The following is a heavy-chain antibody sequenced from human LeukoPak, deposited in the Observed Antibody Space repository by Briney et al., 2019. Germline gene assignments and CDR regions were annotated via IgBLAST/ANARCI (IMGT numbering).Heavy chain of an antibody. CDR2: IHSGDSNT. J-gene: IGHJ6*02. CDR3: GRYPPGHYGMDV. CDR1: GSSFSTYW. V-gene: IGHV5-51*01. Sequence: GESLKISCQGSGSSFSTYWIGCVRQLPGKGLEWMGIIHSGDSNTRYSPSFQGQVTISVDKSISTAYLQWSSLKASDTAMYFCGRYPPGHYGMDVWGQGTTVTVSS.